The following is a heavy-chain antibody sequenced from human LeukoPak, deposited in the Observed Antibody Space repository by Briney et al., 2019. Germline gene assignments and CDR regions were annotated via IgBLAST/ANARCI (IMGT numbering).Heavy chain of an antibody. V-gene: IGHV1-69*13. Sequence: GASVKVSCKASGGTFSSYAISWVRQAPGQGLEWMGGIIPIFGTANYAQKFQGRVTITADESTSTAYMELSSLRSEDTAAYYCARSRLRLGELSLGPDYWGQGTLVTVSS. CDR1: GGTFSSYA. J-gene: IGHJ4*02. D-gene: IGHD3-16*02. CDR2: IIPIFGTA. CDR3: ARSRLRLGELSLGPDY.